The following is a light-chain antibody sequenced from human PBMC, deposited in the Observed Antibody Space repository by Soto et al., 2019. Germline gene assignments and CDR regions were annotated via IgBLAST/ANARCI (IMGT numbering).Light chain of an antibody. CDR3: QQSYSTPFT. J-gene: IGKJ3*01. V-gene: IGKV1-39*01. CDR2: AAS. Sequence: DIQMTQSPSSLSATLGDSVTITCRASQSISSYLNWYQQKPGKAPKLLIYAASSLQSGVPSRFSGSGSGTDFTLTISSLQPEDFATYYCQQSYSTPFTFGPGTKVDIK. CDR1: QSISSY.